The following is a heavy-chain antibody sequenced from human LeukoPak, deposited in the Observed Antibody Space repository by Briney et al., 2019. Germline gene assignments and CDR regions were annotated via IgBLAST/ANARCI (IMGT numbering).Heavy chain of an antibody. CDR1: GFTFSSYW. Sequence: GGSLRLSCAASGFTFSSYWMSWVRQAPGKGLEWVANIKQDGSEKYYVDSVKGRFTISRDNAKNSLYLQMNSLRAEDTAVYYCARVGIGYCSGGSCYSRSPFDYWGQGTLVTVSS. CDR2: IKQDGSEK. CDR3: ARVGIGYCSGGSCYSRSPFDY. V-gene: IGHV3-7*01. D-gene: IGHD2-15*01. J-gene: IGHJ4*02.